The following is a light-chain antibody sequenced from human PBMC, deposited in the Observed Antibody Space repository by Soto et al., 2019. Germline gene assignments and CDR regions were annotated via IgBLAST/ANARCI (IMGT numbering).Light chain of an antibody. J-gene: IGKJ2*01. V-gene: IGKV3-20*01. Sequence: EIVLTQSLGTLSLSPGERATLSCRASQSVSNSYLAWYRQKPGQAPRLLIYGATSRATGIPDRFSGSGSGTEFTLTISSLEPEDFAVYYCQQYDSTPLYTFGQGTKLEIK. CDR1: QSVSNSY. CDR3: QQYDSTPLYT. CDR2: GAT.